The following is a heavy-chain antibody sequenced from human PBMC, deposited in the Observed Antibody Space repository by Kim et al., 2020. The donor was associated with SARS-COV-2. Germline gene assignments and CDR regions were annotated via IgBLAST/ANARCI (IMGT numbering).Heavy chain of an antibody. D-gene: IGHD3-22*01. V-gene: IGHV3-21*01. CDR1: GFTFSSYS. Sequence: GGSLRLSCAASGFTFSSYSMNCVRQAPGKGLEWVSSISSSSSYIYYVDSVKGRFTISRDNAKNSLYLQMNSLRAEDTAVYYCARDITMIQYGSPFYSDAFDIWGQGTMVTVSS. J-gene: IGHJ3*02. CDR2: ISSSSSYI. CDR3: ARDITMIQYGSPFYSDAFDI.